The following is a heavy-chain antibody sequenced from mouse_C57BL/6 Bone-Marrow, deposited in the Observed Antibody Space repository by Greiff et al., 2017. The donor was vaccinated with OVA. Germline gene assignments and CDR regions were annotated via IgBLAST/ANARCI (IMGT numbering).Heavy chain of an antibody. J-gene: IGHJ4*01. CDR1: GYTFTDYY. D-gene: IGHD1-1*01. CDR3: ARWGGSRYRDAIDY. Sequence: VQLKESGPVLVKPGASVTMSCKASGYTFTDYYMNWVKQSHGKSLEWIGVINPYNGGTSSNQKVKGKATLTVDKSSSTAYMEINSLTSEESAVYYCARWGGSRYRDAIDYWGQGTSVTVSS. CDR2: INPYNGGT. V-gene: IGHV1-19*01.